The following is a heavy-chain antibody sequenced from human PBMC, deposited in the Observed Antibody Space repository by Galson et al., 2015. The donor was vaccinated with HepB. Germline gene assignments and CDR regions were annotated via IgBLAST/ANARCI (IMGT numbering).Heavy chain of an antibody. CDR1: GFTFSSYW. D-gene: IGHD2-8*01. J-gene: IGHJ5*02. Sequence: SLRLSCAASGFTFSSYWLHWVRQAPGKGLVWVSGIDSGGTDTRYADSVKGRFTISRDNAQNTLYLQMNSLRAEDTAVYYCVRDFQYADYPWGQGTLVTVSS. CDR2: IDSGGTDT. V-gene: IGHV3-74*01. CDR3: VRDFQYADYP.